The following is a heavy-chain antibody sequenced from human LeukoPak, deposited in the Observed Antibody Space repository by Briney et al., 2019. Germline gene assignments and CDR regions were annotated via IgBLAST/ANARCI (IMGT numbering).Heavy chain of an antibody. CDR2: FYPGDSDT. CDR1: GYSFITYW. V-gene: IGHV5-51*01. Sequence: GESLKISCKGSGYSFITYWIGWVRQMPGKGLEWMGIFYPGDSDTRYSPSFQGQVTISADKSISTAYLQWSSLKASDTAMYYCARQYGSGSYYTPFEYWGQGTLVTVSS. J-gene: IGHJ4*02. CDR3: ARQYGSGSYYTPFEY. D-gene: IGHD3-10*01.